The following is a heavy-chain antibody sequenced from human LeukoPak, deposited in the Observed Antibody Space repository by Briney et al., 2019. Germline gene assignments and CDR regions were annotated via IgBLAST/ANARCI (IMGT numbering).Heavy chain of an antibody. CDR3: ARGDCSSTSCSFDH. V-gene: IGHV3-20*04. D-gene: IGHD2-2*01. CDR1: GFTLDDYG. Sequence: GGSLRLSCAASGFTLDDYGMSWVRQAPGKGLEWVSGVNWNGGSTGYADSVKGRFTISRDNAKNSLYLQMNSLRAEDTALYYFARGDCSSTSCSFDHWGQGTLVTVSS. CDR2: VNWNGGST. J-gene: IGHJ4*02.